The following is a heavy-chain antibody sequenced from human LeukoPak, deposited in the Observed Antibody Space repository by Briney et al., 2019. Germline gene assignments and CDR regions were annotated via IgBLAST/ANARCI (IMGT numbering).Heavy chain of an antibody. CDR2: IDTDGSST. CDR3: TRGYVGIDY. Sequence: PGGSLRLSCAASGFTFSSYWMHWVRQTPEKGLVWVSRIDTDGSSTIYADSVKGRFTISRDSAKNTLFLQMNSLRAEDTAVYYCTRGYVGIDYWGQGTLVTVSS. D-gene: IGHD5-12*01. V-gene: IGHV3-74*01. J-gene: IGHJ4*02. CDR1: GFTFSSYW.